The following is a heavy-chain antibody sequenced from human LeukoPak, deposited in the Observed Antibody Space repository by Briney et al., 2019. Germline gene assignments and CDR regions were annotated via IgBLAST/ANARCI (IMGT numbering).Heavy chain of an antibody. D-gene: IGHD6-13*01. V-gene: IGHV4-31*03. CDR2: IYYSGSV. Sequence: SQTLSLTCTVSRGSISSGGYYWSWIHQHPGKGLEWIGYIYYSGSVYYNPSLKSRVTISVDTSKNQFSLNVTSVTAADTAVYYCARGAAAARNWFDPWGQGTLVTVSS. CDR1: RGSISSGGYY. J-gene: IGHJ5*02. CDR3: ARGAAAARNWFDP.